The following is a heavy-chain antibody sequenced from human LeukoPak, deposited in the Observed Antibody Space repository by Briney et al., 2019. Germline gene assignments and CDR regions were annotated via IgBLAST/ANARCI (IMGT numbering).Heavy chain of an antibody. Sequence: GGSLRLSCAASGFTFSSYWMHWVRQAPGKGLVWVSRINSDGSGTSYADSVKGRFTISRDNAKNTLYLQMNSLRAEDTAVYYCARGIFSNWFDPWGQGTLVTVSS. CDR3: ARGIFSNWFDP. V-gene: IGHV3-74*01. CDR2: INSDGSGT. J-gene: IGHJ5*02. CDR1: GFTFSSYW.